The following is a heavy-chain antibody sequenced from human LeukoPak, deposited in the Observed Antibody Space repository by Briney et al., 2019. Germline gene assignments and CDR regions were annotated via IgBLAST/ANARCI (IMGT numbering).Heavy chain of an antibody. Sequence: ASVKVSCKASGYTFTSYYIHWVRQAPGQGLEWMGIINPSGGSTSYAQKFQGRVTMTRDMSTSTVYMELRSLRSEDTAVYYCARERVIVGAIDYWGQGALVTVSS. CDR2: INPSGGST. J-gene: IGHJ4*02. V-gene: IGHV1-46*01. CDR1: GYTFTSYY. CDR3: ARERVIVGAIDY. D-gene: IGHD1-26*01.